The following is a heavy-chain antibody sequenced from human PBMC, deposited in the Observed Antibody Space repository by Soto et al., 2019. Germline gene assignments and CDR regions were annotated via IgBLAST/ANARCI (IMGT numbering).Heavy chain of an antibody. J-gene: IGHJ4*02. Sequence: EVQLLESGGGLVQPGGSLRLSCAASGFTFSSYAMRWVRQTPGKGLAWVSGISGGGGNTYYADSVTGRFTISRDNARNTMYLQINSMRAADKAIYYCAKDRGAGGRFSGIAVAGIHSWGPGTLVTVSS. V-gene: IGHV3-23*01. D-gene: IGHD6-19*01. CDR3: AKDRGAGGRFSGIAVAGIHS. CDR1: GFTFSSYA. CDR2: ISGGGGNT.